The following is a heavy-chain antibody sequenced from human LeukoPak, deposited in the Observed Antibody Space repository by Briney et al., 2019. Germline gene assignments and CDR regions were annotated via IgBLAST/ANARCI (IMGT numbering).Heavy chain of an antibody. V-gene: IGHV3-23*01. CDR1: GFTFSSNG. J-gene: IGHJ4*02. CDR3: AKGRYTSSWFHFDY. CDR2: ISSTGATI. Sequence: PGGSLRLSCAASGFTFSSNGMNWVRQAPGKGLDFIAYISSTGATIYYADSVKGRFTISRDNSKNTLYLQMNSLRAEDTAIYYCAKGRYTSSWFHFDYWGQGTLVTVSS. D-gene: IGHD6-13*01.